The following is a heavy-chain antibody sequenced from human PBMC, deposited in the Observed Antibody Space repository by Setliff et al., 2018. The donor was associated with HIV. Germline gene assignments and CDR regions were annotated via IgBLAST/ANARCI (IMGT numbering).Heavy chain of an antibody. CDR1: GYTLTELS. V-gene: IGHV1-24*01. J-gene: IGHJ6*03. Sequence: ASVKVSCKLSGYTLTELSMHWVRQAPGEGLEWMGGFDPEDGETIYAEKFQGRVTMTEDTATDTAYMELSSLRSDDTAVYYCARDYRTTDILSSGYMDVWGKGTTGTVSS. D-gene: IGHD3-9*01. CDR2: FDPEDGET. CDR3: ARDYRTTDILSSGYMDV.